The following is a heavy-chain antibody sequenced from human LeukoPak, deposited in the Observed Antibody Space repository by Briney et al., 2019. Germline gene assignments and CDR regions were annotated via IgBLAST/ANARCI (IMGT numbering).Heavy chain of an antibody. CDR2: INHSGST. CDR3: AVYYYVSNGYYLRDY. CDR1: GGSFSGYY. V-gene: IGHV4-34*01. D-gene: IGHD3-22*01. J-gene: IGHJ4*02. Sequence: KPSETLSLTCAVYGGSFSGYYWSWIRQPPGKGLEWIGEINHSGSTNYNPSLKSRVTISVDTSKTQFSLKLSSVTAADTAVYCCAVYYYVSNGYYLRDYWGQGTLVTVSS.